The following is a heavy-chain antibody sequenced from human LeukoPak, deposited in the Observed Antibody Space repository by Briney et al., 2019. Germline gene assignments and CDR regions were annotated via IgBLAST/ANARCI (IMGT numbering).Heavy chain of an antibody. D-gene: IGHD6-6*01. V-gene: IGHV3-33*07. CDR1: GFTFSKYG. CDR3: GRGGGSSSVNGVDY. Sequence: GGSLRLSCVVSGFTFSKYGMYWVRQAPGKGLEWVAVMWPDGNTKFYTDSVKGRFTISRDTSTNLLYLQMDSLRVEDTAVYYCGRGGGSSSVNGVDYWGQGTLVTVSS. CDR2: MWPDGNTK. J-gene: IGHJ4*02.